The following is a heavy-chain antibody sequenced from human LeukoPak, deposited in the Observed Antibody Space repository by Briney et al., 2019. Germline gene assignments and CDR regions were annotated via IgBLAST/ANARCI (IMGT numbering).Heavy chain of an antibody. Sequence: LSLTCAVYGGSFSGYYWSWIRQPPGKGLEWVSYMSSSGSTIHYADSVKGRFTISRDNAKNSLYLQMNSLRAEDTAVYYCARAYYDIYWYFDLWGRGTLVTVSS. D-gene: IGHD3-9*01. CDR2: MSSSGSTI. CDR1: GGSFSGYY. CDR3: ARAYYDIYWYFDL. V-gene: IGHV3-11*01. J-gene: IGHJ2*01.